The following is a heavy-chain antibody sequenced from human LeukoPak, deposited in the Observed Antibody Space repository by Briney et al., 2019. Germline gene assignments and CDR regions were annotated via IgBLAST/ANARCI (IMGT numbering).Heavy chain of an antibody. CDR2: IYYSGST. CDR1: GGSISSSSYY. Sequence: SETLSLTCTVSGGSISSSSYYWGWIRQPPGEGLEWIGSIYYSGSTYYNPSLKSRVTISVDTSKNQFSLKLSSVTAADTAVYYCARSPRYCSSTSCYQYYFDYWGQGTLVTVSS. D-gene: IGHD2-2*01. V-gene: IGHV4-39*07. CDR3: ARSPRYCSSTSCYQYYFDY. J-gene: IGHJ4*02.